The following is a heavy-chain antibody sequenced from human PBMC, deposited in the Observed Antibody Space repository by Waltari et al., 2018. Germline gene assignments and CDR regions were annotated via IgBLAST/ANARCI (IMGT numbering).Heavy chain of an antibody. Sequence: QVQVVQSGAEVKKPGSSVRVSCKASGGTFSSYGISWVRKATGQGLEWMGGIIPTFVPTNYPQEFKGRVTITAEKSTSTAYMELSSLRSADTAVYYCTGGYYESSGFSFSYTYNMDVWGQGTTVTVSS. CDR3: TGGYYESSGFSFSYTYNMDV. CDR2: IIPTFVPT. CDR1: GGTFSSYG. V-gene: IGHV1-69*06. D-gene: IGHD3-22*01. J-gene: IGHJ6*02.